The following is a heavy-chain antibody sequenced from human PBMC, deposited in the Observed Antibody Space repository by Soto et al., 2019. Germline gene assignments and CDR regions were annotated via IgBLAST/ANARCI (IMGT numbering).Heavy chain of an antibody. V-gene: IGHV3-48*01. Sequence: GGSLRLSCAASGFTFSSYSMNWVRQARVKGVEWVSYISSSSSTIYYADSVKGRFTISRDNAKNSLYLQMNSLRAEDTSLYYCARNDGPAAGTLNFDYWGQGTLVTVSS. D-gene: IGHD2-2*01. CDR3: ARNDGPAAGTLNFDY. CDR1: GFTFSSYS. CDR2: ISSSSSTI. J-gene: IGHJ4*02.